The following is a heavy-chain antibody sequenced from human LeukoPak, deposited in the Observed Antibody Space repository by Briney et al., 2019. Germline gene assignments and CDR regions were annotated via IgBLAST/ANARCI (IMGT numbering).Heavy chain of an antibody. CDR2: ISGNGGST. J-gene: IGHJ4*02. CDR3: AKDYSSSWYYGAYFDY. CDR1: GFTFDDYA. Sequence: GGSLRLSCAASGFTFDDYAMHWVRQAPGKGLEWVSLISGNGGSTYYADSVKGRFTISRDNSKNSLYLQMNSLRTEDTALYYCAKDYSSSWYYGAYFDYRGQGTLVTVSS. V-gene: IGHV3-43*02. D-gene: IGHD6-13*01.